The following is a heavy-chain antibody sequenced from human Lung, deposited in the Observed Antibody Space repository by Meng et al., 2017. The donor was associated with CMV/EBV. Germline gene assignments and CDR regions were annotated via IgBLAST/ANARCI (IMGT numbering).Heavy chain of an antibody. D-gene: IGHD3-3*01. V-gene: IGHV4-59*01. CDR3: ARGGYYDFWSGYSYYYYYGMDV. CDR2: IYYSGST. CDR1: GGSISSYY. J-gene: IGHJ6*02. Sequence: SXTXSLXXTVSGGSISSYYWSWIRQPPGKGLEWIGYIYYSGSTNYNPSLKSRVTISVDTSKNQFSLKLSSVTAADTAVYYCARGGYYDFWSGYSYYYYYGMDVWXQGTTVT.